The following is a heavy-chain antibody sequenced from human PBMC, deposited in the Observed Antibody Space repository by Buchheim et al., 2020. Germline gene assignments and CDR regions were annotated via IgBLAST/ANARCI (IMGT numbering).Heavy chain of an antibody. V-gene: IGHV3-7*04. CDR3: AKEHCSGGSCYVGLDY. Sequence: EVLLVESGGGLVQPGGSLRLSCATSGFTYSSYWMTWVRRAPGRGLEWVANIKPDGSGTYYVDSVKGRFIISRDNPENSMYLQMNSLRAEDTAVYYCAKEHCSGGSCYVGLDYWGQGTL. CDR2: IKPDGSGT. CDR1: GFTYSSYW. D-gene: IGHD2-15*01. J-gene: IGHJ4*02.